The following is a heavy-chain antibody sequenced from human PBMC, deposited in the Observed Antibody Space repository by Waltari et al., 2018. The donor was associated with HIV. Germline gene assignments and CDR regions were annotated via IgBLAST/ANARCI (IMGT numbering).Heavy chain of an antibody. CDR2: SKKCGST. CDR3: ARDSPTIGDY. Sequence: EVQLVESGGGLIQPGGSLRLSCAASGFTVSSNYMSWVRQAPGKGWEWFSVSKKCGSTYYADSVKGLLTIYRDKSENSLYLQMNSLRAEDTAVYYCARDSPTIGDYWGQGTLVTVSS. J-gene: IGHJ4*02. CDR1: GFTVSSNY. V-gene: IGHV3-53*01.